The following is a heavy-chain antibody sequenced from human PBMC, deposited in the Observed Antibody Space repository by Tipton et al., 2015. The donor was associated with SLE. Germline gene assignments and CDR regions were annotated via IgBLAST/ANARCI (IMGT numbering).Heavy chain of an antibody. CDR1: GFTFSDYY. CDR2: ISSSGSTI. D-gene: IGHD6-19*01. J-gene: IGHJ4*02. Sequence: SLRLSCAASGFTFSDYYMSWIRQAPGKGLEWVSYISSSGSTIYYADSVKGRFTISRDNAKNSLYLQMNSLRAEDTAVYYCARGHSSGWYSFDYWGQGTLVTVSS. V-gene: IGHV3-11*01. CDR3: ARGHSSGWYSFDY.